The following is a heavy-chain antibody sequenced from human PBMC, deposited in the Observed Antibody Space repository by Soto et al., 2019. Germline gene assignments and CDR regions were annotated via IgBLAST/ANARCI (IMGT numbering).Heavy chain of an antibody. CDR2: AWFNGNDK. V-gene: IGHV3-33*08. CDR1: EFTFSNDD. CDR3: ARDRRYCNGGSCYPDY. J-gene: IGHJ4*01. D-gene: IGHD2-15*01. Sequence: GGSLRLSCAASEFTFSNDDMHWVRQAPGKGLEWVAVAWFNGNDKYYADSVKGRFTISRDNSKNTLYLQMNSLRAEDTAMYYCARDRRYCNGGSCYPDYWGQGTLVTVSS.